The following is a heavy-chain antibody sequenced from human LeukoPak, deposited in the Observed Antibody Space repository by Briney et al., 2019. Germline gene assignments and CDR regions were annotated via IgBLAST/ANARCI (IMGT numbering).Heavy chain of an antibody. J-gene: IGHJ3*02. CDR2: IYYSRST. Sequence: SETLSLTCTVSGDSISSYYWSWIRQPPGKGLEWIGYIYYSRSTNYNPSLKSRVTISIGTSKNQFSLKLNSVTAADTAVYYCARHGANRQQLVMAFDIWGQGKMVTVSS. D-gene: IGHD6-13*01. CDR1: GDSISSYY. V-gene: IGHV4-59*08. CDR3: ARHGANRQQLVMAFDI.